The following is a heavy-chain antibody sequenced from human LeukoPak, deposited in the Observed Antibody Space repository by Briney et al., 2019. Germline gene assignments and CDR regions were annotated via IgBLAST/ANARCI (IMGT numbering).Heavy chain of an antibody. CDR1: GFTFSSYT. CDR2: ISGSGGST. Sequence: GGSLRLSCAASGFTFSSYTMSWVRQAPGKGVGWGSAISGSGGSTYYADSVKGGFTISGDNSKNTLHLQMNMLTADATAVYYCAKGSGSYYPLMFDYWGQETLVTVSS. J-gene: IGHJ4*02. CDR3: AKGSGSYYPLMFDY. D-gene: IGHD1-26*01. V-gene: IGHV3-23*01.